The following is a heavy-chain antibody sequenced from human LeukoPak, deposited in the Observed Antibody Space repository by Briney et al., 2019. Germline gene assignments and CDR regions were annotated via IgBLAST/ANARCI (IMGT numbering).Heavy chain of an antibody. D-gene: IGHD3-16*01. V-gene: IGHV4-39*01. Sequence: SETLSLTCTVSGGSISSSSYYWGWIRQPPGKGLEWIGSIYYSGSTYYNPSLKSRVTISVDTSKNQFSLKLSSVTAADTAVYYCARGLAASPLGYYYYMDVWGKGTTVTVSS. CDR1: GGSISSSSYY. CDR3: ARGLAASPLGYYYYMDV. J-gene: IGHJ6*03. CDR2: IYYSGST.